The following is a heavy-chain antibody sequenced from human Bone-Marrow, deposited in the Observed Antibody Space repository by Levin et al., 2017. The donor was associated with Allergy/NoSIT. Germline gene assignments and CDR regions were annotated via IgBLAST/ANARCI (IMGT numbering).Heavy chain of an antibody. CDR2: IYYSGST. D-gene: IGHD4-23*01. Sequence: GSLRLSCTVSGGSISTYYWSWIRQPPEKRLEWIGYIYYSGSTKYNPSLKSRVTLLVDTSKNQFSLKLSSVTAADSAVYFCARAIPSGGNSYSYYYMDVWGKGTTVTVSS. V-gene: IGHV4-59*01. J-gene: IGHJ6*03. CDR3: ARAIPSGGNSYSYYYMDV. CDR1: GGSISTYY.